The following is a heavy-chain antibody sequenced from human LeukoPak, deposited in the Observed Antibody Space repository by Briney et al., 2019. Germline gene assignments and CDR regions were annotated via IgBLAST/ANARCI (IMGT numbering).Heavy chain of an antibody. Sequence: ASVKLSCKASGYTFTSYDINWVRQATGQGLEWMGWMNPNSGNTGYAQKFQGRVTMTRNTSISTAYMELSSLRSEDTAVYYCARDGAYGEGGVFDYWGQGTLVTVSS. V-gene: IGHV1-8*01. D-gene: IGHD4-17*01. J-gene: IGHJ4*02. CDR2: MNPNSGNT. CDR1: GYTFTSYD. CDR3: ARDGAYGEGGVFDY.